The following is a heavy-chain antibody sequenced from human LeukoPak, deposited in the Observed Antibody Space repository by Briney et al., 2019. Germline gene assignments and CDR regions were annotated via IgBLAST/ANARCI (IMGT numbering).Heavy chain of an antibody. CDR2: IIPILGIA. J-gene: IGHJ3*02. V-gene: IGHV1-69*04. CDR3: ARDAVVTAILPPDAFDI. D-gene: IGHD2-21*02. Sequence: ASVKVSCKASGGTFSTYYAISWVRQAPGQGLEWMGRIIPILGIANYAQKFQGRVTITADKSTSTAYMELSSLRSEDTAVYYCARDAVVTAILPPDAFDIWGQGTMVTVSS. CDR1: GGTFSTYYA.